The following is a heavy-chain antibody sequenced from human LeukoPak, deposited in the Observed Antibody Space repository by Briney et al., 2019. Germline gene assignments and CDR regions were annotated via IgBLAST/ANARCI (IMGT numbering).Heavy chain of an antibody. V-gene: IGHV4-59*01. Sequence: PSETLSLTCSVSGGSISRYYWNWIRQPPGKGLEWIGYIYYSGSPKYNPSLKSRVTISVDTSKNQFSLKLSSVTAADTAVYYCASTFQGNFDYWGQGTLVTVSS. CDR2: IYYSGSP. CDR1: GGSISRYY. D-gene: IGHD2/OR15-2a*01. J-gene: IGHJ4*02. CDR3: ASTFQGNFDY.